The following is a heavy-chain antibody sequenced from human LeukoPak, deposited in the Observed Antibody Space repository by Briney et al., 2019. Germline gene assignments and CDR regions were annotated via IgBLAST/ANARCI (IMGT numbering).Heavy chain of an antibody. J-gene: IGHJ1*01. CDR2: VDYSGNT. CDR3: AREDYCSGGSCYSGYFQH. CDR1: GACLNNYY. Sequence: SETLSLTCTVSGACLNNYYWNWVRQPPGKELEWIENVDYSGNTRHNPSLKSRVTISLDISKNHFSLRLSSVTAADTAVYYCAREDYCSGGSCYSGYFQHWGQGTLVTVSS. D-gene: IGHD2-15*01. V-gene: IGHV4-59*12.